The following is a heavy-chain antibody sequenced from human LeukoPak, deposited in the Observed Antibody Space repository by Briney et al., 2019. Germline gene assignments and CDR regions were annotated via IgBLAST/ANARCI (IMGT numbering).Heavy chain of an antibody. CDR1: GGTFSNYA. V-gene: IGHV1-69*13. CDR2: IIPIFGTA. J-gene: IGHJ4*02. D-gene: IGHD3-22*01. CDR3: ARDYEPYYDSSGYYY. Sequence: SVKVSCKASGGTFSNYAISWVRQAPGQGFEWMGGIIPIFGTANYGQKFQDRVTITADEYTSTAYMELSSLRSEDTAVYYCARDYEPYYDSSGYYYWGQGTLVTVSS.